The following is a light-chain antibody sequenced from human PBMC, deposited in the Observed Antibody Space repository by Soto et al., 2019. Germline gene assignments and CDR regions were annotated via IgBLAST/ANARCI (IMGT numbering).Light chain of an antibody. CDR1: QSVSSSY. V-gene: IGKV3D-20*02. J-gene: IGKJ4*01. CDR3: QQRYNWPLT. Sequence: EIVLTQSPGTLSLSPGERATLSCSASQSVSSSYLAWYQQKPGQAPRLLIYGASSRATGIPDRFSGSGSGTDFTLTISRLEPEDFAVYYCQQRYNWPLTFGGGTKVDIK. CDR2: GAS.